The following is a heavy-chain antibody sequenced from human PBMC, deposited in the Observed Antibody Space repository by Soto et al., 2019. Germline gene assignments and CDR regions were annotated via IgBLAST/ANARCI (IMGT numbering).Heavy chain of an antibody. Sequence: PGGSLRLSCSASGFNFNSYTMNWVRQAPGKGLEWVSSISRFSDRTYYADSVKGRFAIFRANAENSVYLQVNSLRAEDTAVYYCAREGAYFGEFDYFDYWGQGTPVTVSS. V-gene: IGHV3-21*06. J-gene: IGHJ4*02. CDR1: GFNFNSYT. D-gene: IGHD3-10*01. CDR2: ISRFSDRT. CDR3: AREGAYFGEFDYFDY.